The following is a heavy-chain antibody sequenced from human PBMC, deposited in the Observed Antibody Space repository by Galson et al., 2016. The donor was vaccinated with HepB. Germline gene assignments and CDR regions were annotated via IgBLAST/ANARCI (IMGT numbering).Heavy chain of an antibody. CDR2: IGNKANNYAT. D-gene: IGHD6-19*01. Sequence: ETLSLTCTVSGGSISSSGYHWGWIRQPPGKGLEWVGLIGNKANNYATTYAASVGGRFTISRDDSENTVYLQMNSLKTDDTAVYYCIRHWNSGWFWGQGTLVSVSS. V-gene: IGHV3-73*01. J-gene: IGHJ4*02. CDR3: IRHWNSGWF. CDR1: GGSISSSG.